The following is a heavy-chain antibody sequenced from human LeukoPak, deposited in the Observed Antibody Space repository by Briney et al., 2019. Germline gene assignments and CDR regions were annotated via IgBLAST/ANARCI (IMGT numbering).Heavy chain of an antibody. Sequence: GGSLRLSCEVSGFTFSSYWMNWVRQAPGKGLEWVANIKQDGSEKYYLNSVKGRFAISRDNAKNSLFLQMNSLRAEDTAIYSCVNLRRGWGKGPLVTVSS. D-gene: IGHD3-16*01. V-gene: IGHV3-7*01. CDR2: IKQDGSEK. CDR3: VNLRRG. CDR1: GFTFSSYW. J-gene: IGHJ4*02.